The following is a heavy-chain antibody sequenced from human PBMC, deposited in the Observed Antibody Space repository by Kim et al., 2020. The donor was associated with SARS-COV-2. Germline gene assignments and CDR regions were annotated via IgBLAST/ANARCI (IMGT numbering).Heavy chain of an antibody. J-gene: IGHJ4*02. D-gene: IGHD2-2*01. CDR2: ISGDGGST. CDR1: GFTFDDYA. Sequence: GGSLRLSCAASGFTFDDYAMHWVRQAPGKGLEWVSLISGDGGSTYYADSVKGRFTISRDNSKNSLYLQMNSLRTEDTALYYCAKERVEMAQGVDLYFDYWGQGTLVTVSS. V-gene: IGHV3-43*02. CDR3: AKERVEMAQGVDLYFDY.